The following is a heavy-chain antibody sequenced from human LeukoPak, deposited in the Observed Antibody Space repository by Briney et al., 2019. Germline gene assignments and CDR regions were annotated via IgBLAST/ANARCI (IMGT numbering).Heavy chain of an antibody. D-gene: IGHD4-23*01. CDR2: IWYDGSNK. J-gene: IGHJ4*02. V-gene: IGHV3-33*01. Sequence: PGRSLRLSCAASGFTFSSYGMHWVRQAPGKGLEWVAVIWYDGSNKYYADSVKGQFTISRDSSKNTLYLQMNSLRAEDTAVYYCARALNGGIDYWGQGTLVTVSS. CDR1: GFTFSSYG. CDR3: ARALNGGIDY.